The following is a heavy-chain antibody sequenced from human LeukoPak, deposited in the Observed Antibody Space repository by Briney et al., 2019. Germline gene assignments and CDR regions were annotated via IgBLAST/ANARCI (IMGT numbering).Heavy chain of an antibody. J-gene: IGHJ4*02. Sequence: SVKVSCKASGGTFSSYAISWVRQAPGQGLEWMGGIIPIFGTANYAQKFQGRVTITADESTSTAYMELSSLRSEDTAVYYCARLWRPVGRDGYNYVDYWGQGTLVTVSS. CDR2: IIPIFGTA. CDR1: GGTFSSYA. D-gene: IGHD5-24*01. CDR3: ARLWRPVGRDGYNYVDY. V-gene: IGHV1-69*13.